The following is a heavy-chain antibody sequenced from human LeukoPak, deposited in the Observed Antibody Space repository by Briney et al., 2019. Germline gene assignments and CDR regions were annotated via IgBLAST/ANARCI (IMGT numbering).Heavy chain of an antibody. CDR1: GFTFSSHA. D-gene: IGHD6-6*01. J-gene: IGHJ4*02. Sequence: GGSLRLSCAASGFTFSSHAMSWVRQAPRKGLEWVSAISGSGGSTYYADSVKGRFTISRDISKNTLYLQMNSLRAEDTAVYYCAKDRARADYTSSSPTFDYWGQGTLVTVSS. CDR3: AKDRARADYTSSSPTFDY. V-gene: IGHV3-23*01. CDR2: ISGSGGST.